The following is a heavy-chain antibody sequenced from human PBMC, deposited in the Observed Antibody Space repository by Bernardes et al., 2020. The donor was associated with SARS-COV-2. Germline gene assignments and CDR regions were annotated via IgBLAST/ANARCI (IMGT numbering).Heavy chain of an antibody. CDR1: GSSFSTYT. D-gene: IGHD3-16*01. J-gene: IGHJ4*02. CDR3: ARETTTGGVGYFFDD. V-gene: IGHV1-69*08. CDR2: IIPILGRT. Sequence: SVKDSCTASGSSFSTYTISWVRQAPGQGLEWMGRIIPILGRTDYVQKFQGRVTITADKSTRTVYMELSSLTSDDTAVYYCARETTTGGVGYFFDDWGQGTRVTVSS.